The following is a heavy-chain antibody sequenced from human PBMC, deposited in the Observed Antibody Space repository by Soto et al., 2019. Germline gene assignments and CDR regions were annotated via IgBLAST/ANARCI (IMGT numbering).Heavy chain of an antibody. Sequence: ESGPTLVNPTQTLTLTCTFSGFSLSTSQVGVGWIRQPPGKALEWLAHIYWSGDEHYRPSLKSRLSITKDASKNQVVLTMTNMDPVDTATYYCARGIATRPVFAFDVWGQGTMVTVSS. CDR1: GFSLSTSQVG. J-gene: IGHJ3*01. D-gene: IGHD6-6*01. CDR2: IYWSGDE. CDR3: ARGIATRPVFAFDV. V-gene: IGHV2-5*01.